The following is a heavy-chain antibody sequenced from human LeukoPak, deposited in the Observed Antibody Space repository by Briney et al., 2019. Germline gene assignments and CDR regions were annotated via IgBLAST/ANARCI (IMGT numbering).Heavy chain of an antibody. D-gene: IGHD2/OR15-2a*01. CDR3: VRDRDFYAIDY. CDR1: GFTFTNYW. J-gene: IGHJ4*02. Sequence: PGGSLRLSWAASGFTFTNYWMGWVRQAPGKGPEWVANIGKDGSGKNYVDSVKGRFTISRDNAKKSLSLQMSSLTAEDTALYYCVRDRDFYAIDYWGQGTLVTVSS. CDR2: IGKDGSGK. V-gene: IGHV3-7*01.